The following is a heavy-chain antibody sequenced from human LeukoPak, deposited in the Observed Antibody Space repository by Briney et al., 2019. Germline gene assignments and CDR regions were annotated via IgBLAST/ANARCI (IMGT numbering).Heavy chain of an antibody. D-gene: IGHD3-22*01. Sequence: ASVKVSCKASGGTFSSYAISWVRQAPGQGLEWMGGIIPIFGTANYAQKSQGRVTITTDESTSTAYMELSSLRSEDTAVYYCASSEYYYDSSGYYVGGYFQHWGQGTLVTVSS. CDR1: GGTFSSYA. CDR2: IIPIFGTA. V-gene: IGHV1-69*05. J-gene: IGHJ1*01. CDR3: ASSEYYYDSSGYYVGGYFQH.